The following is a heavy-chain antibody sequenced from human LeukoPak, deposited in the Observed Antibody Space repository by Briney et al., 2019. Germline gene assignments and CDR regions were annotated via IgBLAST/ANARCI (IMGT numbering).Heavy chain of an antibody. D-gene: IGHD1-1*01. CDR3: TKGGYIGYNGLFDM. J-gene: IGHJ3*02. CDR2: IYSGGST. CDR1: GFTVSSNY. Sequence: GGSLRLSCAASGFTVSSNYMSWVRQAPGKGLEWVSVIYSGGSTYYADSVKGRFTISRDNSKNTLYLQMNSLRAEDTATYYCTKGGYIGYNGLFDMWGQGTMVTVSS. V-gene: IGHV3-53*01.